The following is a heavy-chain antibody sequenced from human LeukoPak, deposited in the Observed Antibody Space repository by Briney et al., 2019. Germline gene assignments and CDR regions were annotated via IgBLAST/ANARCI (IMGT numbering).Heavy chain of an antibody. CDR1: GFTFSSYA. V-gene: IGHV3-30*18. D-gene: IGHD6-19*01. Sequence: GGSLRLSCAASGFTFSSYAMSWVRQAPGKGLEWVAVISYDGSNKYYADSVKGRFTISRDNSKNTLYLQMSSLRAEDTAVYYCAKTVAGIPFDYWGQGTLVTVSS. CDR2: ISYDGSNK. J-gene: IGHJ4*02. CDR3: AKTVAGIPFDY.